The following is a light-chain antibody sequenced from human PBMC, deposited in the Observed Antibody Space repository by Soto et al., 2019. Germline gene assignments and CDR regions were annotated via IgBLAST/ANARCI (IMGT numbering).Light chain of an antibody. CDR1: QGINTF. J-gene: IGKJ5*01. CDR3: QQLFDSPIT. Sequence: IQLTQSPSSLSASVGDRVTITCRASQGINTFLAWYQQKAGKAPKLLIYAASTLQSGVPSRFSGSGSGTEFTLTISSLQPDDFATYYCQQLFDSPITFGQGTRLE. CDR2: AAS. V-gene: IGKV1-9*01.